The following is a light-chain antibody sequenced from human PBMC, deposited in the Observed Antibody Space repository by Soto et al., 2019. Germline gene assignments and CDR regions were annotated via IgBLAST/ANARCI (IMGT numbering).Light chain of an antibody. J-gene: IGLJ1*01. CDR2: DVT. V-gene: IGLV2-14*03. Sequence: QSALTQPASVSGSPGQSITISCTGTSSDVGGYNYVSWYQHHPGKATKLIIYDVTNRPSGVSNPFSGSKSGNTDSLTFSGLQPEDEADYYCSSYTTSNTRQIVFGTGTKVTVL. CDR1: SSDVGGYNY. CDR3: SSYTTSNTRQIV.